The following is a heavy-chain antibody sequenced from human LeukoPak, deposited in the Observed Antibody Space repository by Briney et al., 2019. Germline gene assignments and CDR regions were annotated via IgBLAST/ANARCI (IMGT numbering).Heavy chain of an antibody. D-gene: IGHD2-15*01. CDR1: GGSISSSSYY. CDR2: IHYSGST. J-gene: IGHJ6*03. Sequence: SETLSLTCTVSGGSISSSSYYWGWIRQPTGKGLEWIGSIHYSGSTNYNPSLKSRVTTSVDTSKNQFSLKLSSVTAADTAVYYCARGYCSGGSCYSYYYYNYMDVWGKGTTVTVSS. CDR3: ARGYCSGGSCYSYYYYNYMDV. V-gene: IGHV4-39*07.